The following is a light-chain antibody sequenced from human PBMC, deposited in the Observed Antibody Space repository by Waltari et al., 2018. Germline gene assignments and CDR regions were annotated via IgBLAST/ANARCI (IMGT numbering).Light chain of an antibody. CDR3: QSYDNGLNGRLV. V-gene: IGLV1-40*01. Sequence: QSVLTQPPSVSGAPGQRVAISCTGSDSNLGSGYDVNWYQQVPGTAPKVLIYGNNNRPSGVSDRFSGSKSDTSASLAITGLQAEDEAHYYCQSYDNGLNGRLVFGGGTKLTVL. J-gene: IGLJ2*01. CDR2: GNN. CDR1: DSNLGSGYD.